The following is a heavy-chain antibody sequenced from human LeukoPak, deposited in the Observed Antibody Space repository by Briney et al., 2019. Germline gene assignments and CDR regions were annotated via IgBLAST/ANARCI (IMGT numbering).Heavy chain of an antibody. CDR3: ARETAMDSFDY. CDR2: IYYSGST. V-gene: IGHV4-31*03. CDR1: GGPISSGGYY. J-gene: IGHJ4*02. Sequence: SETLSLTCTVSGGPISSGGYYWSWIRQHPGKGLEWIGYIYYSGSTYYNPSLKSRVIISVDTSKNQFSLKLSSVTAADTAVYYCARETAMDSFDYWGQGTLVTVSS. D-gene: IGHD5-18*01.